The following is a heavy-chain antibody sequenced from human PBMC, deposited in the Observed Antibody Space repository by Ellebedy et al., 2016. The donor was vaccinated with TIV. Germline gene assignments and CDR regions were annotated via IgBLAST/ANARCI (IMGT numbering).Heavy chain of an antibody. V-gene: IGHV3-30*03. CDR1: GFTFSSYG. CDR2: ISYDGSNK. J-gene: IGHJ6*02. D-gene: IGHD3-22*01. CDR3: ATYSMIVVGMEDYYGMDV. Sequence: GESLKISCAASGFTFSSYGMHWVRQAPGKGLEWVAVISYDGSNKYYADSVKGRFTISRDNSKNTLYLQMNSLRAEDTAVYYCATYSMIVVGMEDYYGMDVWGQGTTVTVSS.